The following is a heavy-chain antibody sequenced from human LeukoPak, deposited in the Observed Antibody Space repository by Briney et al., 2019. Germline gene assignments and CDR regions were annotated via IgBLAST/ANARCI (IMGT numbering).Heavy chain of an antibody. CDR2: ITSEGSQR. CDR3: ARDFAKGSNDY. CDR1: GFRFDFYA. J-gene: IGHJ4*02. V-gene: IGHV3-30*01. Sequence: PGGSLRLSCEASGFRFDFYAMHWVRQAPGKGLEWVAVITSEGSQRYYADSVQGRFIISRDNSKNTMYLQMNGLRPEDTAMFYCARDFAKGSNDYWGQWTLVTVSS.